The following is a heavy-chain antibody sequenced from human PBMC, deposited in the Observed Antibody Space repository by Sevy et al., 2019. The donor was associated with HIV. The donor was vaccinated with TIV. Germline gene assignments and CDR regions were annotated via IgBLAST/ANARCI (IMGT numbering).Heavy chain of an antibody. CDR3: ARDLSNTSSYYYYYGMDV. CDR2: ISAYNGNT. CDR1: GYTFTSYG. V-gene: IGHV1-18*01. Sequence: ASVKVSCKASGYTFTSYGISWVRQAPGQGLEWMGWISAYNGNTNYAQKLQGRVTMTTDTSTSTAYMELRSLRSDDTAVYYCARDLSNTSSYYYYYGMDVWGQGTTVTVS. J-gene: IGHJ6*02. D-gene: IGHD2-2*02.